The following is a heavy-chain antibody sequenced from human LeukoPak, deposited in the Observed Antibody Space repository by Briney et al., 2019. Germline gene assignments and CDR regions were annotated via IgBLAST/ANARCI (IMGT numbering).Heavy chain of an antibody. CDR1: GDSVSSYTAG. D-gene: IGHD3-10*01. CDR2: TYYRSKWYI. J-gene: IGHJ5*02. CDR3: TGGGLVRGGTHWFDP. V-gene: IGHV6-1*01. Sequence: SQTLSLTCAISGDSVSSYTAGWNWIRQSPSRGLEWLGRTYYRSKWYIDYAVSVKSRISINPDTSKNQFSLQLDSVIPEDTAVYYCTGGGLVRGGTHWFDPWGQGILVTVSS.